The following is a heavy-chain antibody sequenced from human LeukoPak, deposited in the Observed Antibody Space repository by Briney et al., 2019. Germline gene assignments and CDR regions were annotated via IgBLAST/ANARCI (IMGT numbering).Heavy chain of an antibody. CDR3: ARGRIAEETDY. V-gene: IGHV3-30*04. D-gene: IGHD6-13*01. CDR2: ISYDGSNE. J-gene: IGHJ4*02. CDR1: GFTFSSYV. Sequence: PGGSLRLSCAASGFTFSSYVMHWVRQAPGKGLEWVAIISYDGSNEYYADSAKGRFTISRDNSKNTLYLQMNSLRSEDTAVYYCARGRIAEETDYWGQGTLVTVSS.